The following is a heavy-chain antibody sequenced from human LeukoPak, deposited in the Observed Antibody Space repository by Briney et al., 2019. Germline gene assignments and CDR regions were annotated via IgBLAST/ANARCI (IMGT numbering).Heavy chain of an antibody. CDR2: IYPGDSDT. V-gene: IGHV5-51*01. CDR1: GYNFTTYW. CDR3: ARGRRFGELSHPTYYFDY. D-gene: IGHD3-10*01. Sequence: GESLKISCKGSGYNFTTYWIGWVRRMPGKGLEWMGIIYPGDSDTRYSPSFQGQVTISADKSISTAFLQWSSLKASDTAVYYCARGRRFGELSHPTYYFDYWGQGTQVTISS. J-gene: IGHJ4*02.